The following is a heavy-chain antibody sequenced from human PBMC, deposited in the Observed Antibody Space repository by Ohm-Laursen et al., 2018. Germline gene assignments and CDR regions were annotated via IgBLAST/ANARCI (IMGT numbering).Heavy chain of an antibody. CDR1: GFTFSSYS. CDR2: MTSSGSYI. J-gene: IGHJ5*02. V-gene: IGHV3-21*01. D-gene: IGHD6-19*01. Sequence: SLRLSCAASGFTFSSYSMNWVRQAPGKGLEWVSFMTSSGSYIYYADSVKGRFTISRDNAKNSLYLQMNGLRAEDTAVYYCVRETIAVAGRGWFDTWGQGTLVTVSS. CDR3: VRETIAVAGRGWFDT.